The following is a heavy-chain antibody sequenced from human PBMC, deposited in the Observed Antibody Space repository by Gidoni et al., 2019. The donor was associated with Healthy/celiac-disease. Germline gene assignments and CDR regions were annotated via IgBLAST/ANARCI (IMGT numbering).Heavy chain of an antibody. J-gene: IGHJ4*02. CDR1: GYTFTSYA. CDR3: ARDRVAWSLPYCSGGSCYSSVYIDY. Sequence: QVQLVQSGSELKKPGASVKVSCKASGYTFTSYAMNWVRQAPGQGLEWMGWINTNTGNPTYAQGFTGRFVFSLDTSVSTAYLQISSLKAEDTAVYYCARDRVAWSLPYCSGGSCYSSVYIDYWGQGTLVTVSS. D-gene: IGHD2-15*01. V-gene: IGHV7-4-1*02. CDR2: INTNTGNP.